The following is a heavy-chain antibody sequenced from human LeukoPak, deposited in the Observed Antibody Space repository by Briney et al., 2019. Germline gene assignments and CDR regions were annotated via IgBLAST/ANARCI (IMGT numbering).Heavy chain of an antibody. CDR2: IYYSGST. D-gene: IGHD6-19*01. J-gene: IGHJ4*02. Sequence: SETLSLTCTVSGGSISSYYWSWIRQPPGKGLEWIGYIYYSGSTNYNPSLKSRVTISVDTSKNQFSLKLSSVTAADTAVYYCARDGDSSGLVRWGQGTLVTVSS. CDR3: ARDGDSSGLVR. CDR1: GGSISSYY. V-gene: IGHV4-59*01.